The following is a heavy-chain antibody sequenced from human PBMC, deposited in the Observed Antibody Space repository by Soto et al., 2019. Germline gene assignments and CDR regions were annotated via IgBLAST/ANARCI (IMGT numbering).Heavy chain of an antibody. CDR1: GGSFSTYY. CDR3: ARGGSNDWQVAFDI. J-gene: IGHJ3*02. V-gene: IGHV4-34*01. Sequence: ETLSLTCVVSGGSFSTYYYNWIRQSPGKGLEWIGEINHSGSNNYSPSLKSRVTMSLDTSKNHFSLKLTSVTAADTAVYYCARGGSNDWQVAFDIWGQGTMVTVSS. D-gene: IGHD3-9*01. CDR2: INHSGSN.